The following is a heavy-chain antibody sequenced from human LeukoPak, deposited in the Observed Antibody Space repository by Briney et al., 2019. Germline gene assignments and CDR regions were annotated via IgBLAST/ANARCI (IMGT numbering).Heavy chain of an antibody. CDR2: IIPIFGTA. CDR3: ARDPNYDILTGYYRDY. V-gene: IGHV1-69*01. CDR1: GGTFSSYA. J-gene: IGHJ4*02. D-gene: IGHD3-9*01. Sequence: GSSVKVSCKASGGTFSSYAISWVRQAPGQGLEWMGGIIPIFGTANYAQKFQGRVTITADESTSTAYMELSSLRSEDTAVYYCARDPNYDILTGYYRDYWGQGTLVTVSS.